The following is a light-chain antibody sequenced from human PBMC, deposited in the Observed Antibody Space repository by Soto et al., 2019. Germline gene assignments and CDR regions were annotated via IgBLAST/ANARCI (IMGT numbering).Light chain of an antibody. J-gene: IGLJ1*01. V-gene: IGLV7-43*01. CDR3: LLYYGGAYV. CDR1: TGAVTSGYY. CDR2: STS. Sequence: QAVVTQEPSLTVSPGGTVTLTCASSTGAVTSGYYPNWFQQKPGQAPRPLMYSTSNKHSWTPARFSGSLLGGKAALTLSGVQPEDEAEYYCLLYYGGAYVFGTGTKLTVL.